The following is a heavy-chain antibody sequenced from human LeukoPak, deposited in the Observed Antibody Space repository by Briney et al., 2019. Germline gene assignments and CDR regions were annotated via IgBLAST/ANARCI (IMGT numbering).Heavy chain of an antibody. D-gene: IGHD2-21*01. CDR1: ESTFRNFA. Sequence: GGSLRLSCAASESTFRNFAMHWVRQTPDKGLEWVALISFDGVTTYYADSVRGRFTTSRDNSKNTLFLQMNSLRGEDTAVYYCAREYSDSYGVIGHFDSWGQGTLVTVSS. CDR2: ISFDGVTT. V-gene: IGHV3-30-3*01. J-gene: IGHJ4*02. CDR3: AREYSDSYGVIGHFDS.